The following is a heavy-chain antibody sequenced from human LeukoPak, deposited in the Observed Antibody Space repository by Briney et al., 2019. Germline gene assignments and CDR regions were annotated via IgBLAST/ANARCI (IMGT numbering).Heavy chain of an antibody. D-gene: IGHD5-12*01. CDR3: ARDKGVVATVFDY. V-gene: IGHV4-4*02. CDR1: GGSISSSNW. J-gene: IGHJ4*02. Sequence: SGNLSLTCAVSGGSISSSNWWSWVRQPPGEGLEWIGEIYHSGSTNYNPSLKSRVTISVDKSKSQSSLKLSSVTGADTAVYYCARDKGVVATVFDYWGQGTLVTV. CDR2: IYHSGST.